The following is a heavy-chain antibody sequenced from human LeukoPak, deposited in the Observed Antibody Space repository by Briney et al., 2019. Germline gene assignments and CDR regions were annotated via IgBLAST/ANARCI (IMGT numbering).Heavy chain of an antibody. CDR3: ARYPAGSGRSDR. CDR1: GDSVSSGGYH. Sequence: SETLSLTCAVSGDSVSSGGYHWRWIRQSPGKGLERIGQIVNSGSANYNPSLKSRVTISLDTSKNQFSLKVTSVTMADTAVYYCARYPAGSGRSDRWGQGTLVTVSS. CDR2: IVNSGSA. D-gene: IGHD3-10*01. J-gene: IGHJ5*02. V-gene: IGHV4-61*08.